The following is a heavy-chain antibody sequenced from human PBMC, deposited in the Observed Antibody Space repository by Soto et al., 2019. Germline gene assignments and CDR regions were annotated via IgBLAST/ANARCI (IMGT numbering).Heavy chain of an antibody. V-gene: IGHV4-31*03. D-gene: IGHD2-21*01. Sequence: HVQLQESGPGLVKPSQTLTLTCTVSGGSISSGGDYWSWNRQHPGKGLEWIGYIYYSGSTYYNPALKSRVTITVAPSKNQSSLKLSSVTAADTAVYCCARDVARGGHFAYWGQGTLVTVSS. CDR2: IYYSGST. J-gene: IGHJ4*02. CDR1: GGSISSGGDY. CDR3: ARDVARGGHFAY.